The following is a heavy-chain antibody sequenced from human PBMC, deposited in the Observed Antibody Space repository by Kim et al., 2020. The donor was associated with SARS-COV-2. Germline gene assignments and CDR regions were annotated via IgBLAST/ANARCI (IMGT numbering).Heavy chain of an antibody. D-gene: IGHD3-10*01. Sequence: GGSLRLSCAASGFTFSNYAMSWVRQAPGKGLEWVSYIRGGGAGTLYADSVKGRCTISRDNSRNTLSLQLNRLRAEETAIYYCAKFHSGWGNDAFDIWG. J-gene: IGHJ3*02. CDR3: AKFHSGWGNDAFDI. V-gene: IGHV3-23*01. CDR2: IRGGGAGT. CDR1: GFTFSNYA.